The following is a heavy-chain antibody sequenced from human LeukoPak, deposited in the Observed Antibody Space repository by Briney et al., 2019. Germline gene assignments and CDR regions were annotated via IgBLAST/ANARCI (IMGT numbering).Heavy chain of an antibody. D-gene: IGHD1-1*01. CDR1: GGSISNYY. CDR2: IYYSGST. J-gene: IGHJ4*02. Sequence: LSETLSLTCTVSGGSISNYYWSWIRQPPGKGLEYIGHIYYSGSTNYSPSLKSRVTISVDTSKNQFSLKLSSVTAADTAVYYCARHITTSGGPVGYWGQGTLVTVSS. V-gene: IGHV4-59*08. CDR3: ARHITTSGGPVGY.